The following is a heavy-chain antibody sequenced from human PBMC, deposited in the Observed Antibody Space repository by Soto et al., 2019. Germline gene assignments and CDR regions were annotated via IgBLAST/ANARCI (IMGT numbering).Heavy chain of an antibody. V-gene: IGHV4-34*01. D-gene: IGHD3-3*01. CDR2: INHTGGT. Sequence: SETLSLTCAVYGGSANGYYWNWIRQPPGKGLEWIGEINHTGGTHYNPSLKSRVTMSVDTSKNQFSLRLSSVTAADTAIYYCATRITVFGLLIPPFDPWGQGTQVTVSS. CDR3: ATRITVFGLLIPPFDP. CDR1: GGSANGYY. J-gene: IGHJ5*02.